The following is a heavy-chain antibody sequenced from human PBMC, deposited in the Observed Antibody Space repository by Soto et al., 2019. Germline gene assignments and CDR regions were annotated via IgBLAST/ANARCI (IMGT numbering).Heavy chain of an antibody. D-gene: IGHD2-15*01. CDR2: ISAYNGNT. J-gene: IGHJ4*02. Sequence: QVQLVQSGAEVKKPGASVKVSCKASGYTFTSYGISWVRQAPGQGLEWMGWISAYNGNTNYAQKLQGRVTMTTDTSTSTADMELRSLRSDDTAVYYCARDWRIWQPPTPFDYWGQGTLVTVSS. CDR3: ARDWRIWQPPTPFDY. CDR1: GYTFTSYG. V-gene: IGHV1-18*01.